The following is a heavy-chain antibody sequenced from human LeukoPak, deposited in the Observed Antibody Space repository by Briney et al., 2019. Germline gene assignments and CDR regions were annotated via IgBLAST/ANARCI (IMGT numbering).Heavy chain of an antibody. CDR3: ARRYNILTGFLF. CDR1: GYTFTDYY. D-gene: IGHD3-9*01. J-gene: IGHJ4*02. CDR2: INPNSGDT. Sequence: GASVKVSCKASGYTFTDYYVNWVRQAPGQGLEWMGWINPNSGDTNYAETFQGRVTMTRDTSISTAYMELNRLRSDDTAVYYCARRYNILTGFLFWGQGILVTVSS. V-gene: IGHV1-2*02.